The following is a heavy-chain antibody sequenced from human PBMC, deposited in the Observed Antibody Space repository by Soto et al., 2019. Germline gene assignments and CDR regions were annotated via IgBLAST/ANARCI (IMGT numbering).Heavy chain of an antibody. CDR3: ARQTGYSYGSRGGQTPT. CDR2: INHSGST. Sequence: QVQLQQWGAGLLKPSETLSLTCAVYGGSFSGYYWSWIRQPPGKGLEWIGEINHSGSTNYNPSLKGRVTKSVDASKNQFSLKLSSVTAADTAVYYCARQTGYSYGSRGGQTPTWGQGTLVTVSS. V-gene: IGHV4-34*01. J-gene: IGHJ5*02. D-gene: IGHD5-18*01. CDR1: GGSFSGYY.